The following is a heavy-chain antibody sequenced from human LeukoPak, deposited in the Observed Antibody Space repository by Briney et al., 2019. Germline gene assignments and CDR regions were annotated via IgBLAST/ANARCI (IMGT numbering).Heavy chain of an antibody. CDR1: GYTFTSYG. CDR3: ARDPIWASCWYRGGFDY. V-gene: IGHV1-18*01. CDR2: IGAYNGNT. J-gene: IGHJ4*02. Sequence: ASVKVSCKASGYTFTSYGISWVRQAPGQGLEWMGWIGAYNGNTNYAQNLQGRVTMTTDTSTSTAYMELRSLRFDDTAVYYCARDPIWASCWYRGGFDYWGQGTLVTVSS. D-gene: IGHD6-13*01.